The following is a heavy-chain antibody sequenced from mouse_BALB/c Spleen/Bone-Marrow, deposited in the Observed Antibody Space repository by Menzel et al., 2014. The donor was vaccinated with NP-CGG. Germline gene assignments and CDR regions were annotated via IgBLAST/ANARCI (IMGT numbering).Heavy chain of an antibody. D-gene: IGHD1-1*01. CDR1: GFSLTSYG. CDR3: AREGRGYYGSSGAAMDY. V-gene: IGHV2-9*02. J-gene: IGHJ4*01. CDR2: IWAGGST. Sequence: VKLMESGPGLVAPSQSLSITCTVSGFSLTSYGVHWVRQPPGKGLEWLGVIWAGGSTGYNSAFMSRLSINQDNSTSQGFLKLNSLQIDDTATYYCAREGRGYYGSSGAAMDYWGQGTSVTVSS.